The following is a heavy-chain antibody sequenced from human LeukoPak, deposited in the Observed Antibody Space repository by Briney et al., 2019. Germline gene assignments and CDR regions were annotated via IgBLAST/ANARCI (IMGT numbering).Heavy chain of an antibody. D-gene: IGHD6-6*01. J-gene: IGHJ5*02. Sequence: GGSLRLSCAASGFAFSSYAMSWVRQAPGKGLEWVSAISGSGGSTYYADSVKGRFTISRDNSKNTLYLQMNSLRAEDTAVYYCAKAVPTIAARLCWFDPWGQGTLVTVSS. CDR2: ISGSGGST. CDR1: GFAFSSYA. CDR3: AKAVPTIAARLCWFDP. V-gene: IGHV3-23*01.